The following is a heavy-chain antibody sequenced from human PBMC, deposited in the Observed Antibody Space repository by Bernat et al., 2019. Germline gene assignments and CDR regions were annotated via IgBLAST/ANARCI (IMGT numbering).Heavy chain of an antibody. J-gene: IGHJ3*02. V-gene: IGHV3-23*04. CDR2: ISGSGGRA. CDR3: AKVRSQWLVNSWRRAAFDI. CDR1: GFTFSSYA. D-gene: IGHD6-19*01. Sequence: EVQLVESGGGLVQPGGSLRLSCAASGFTFSSYAMSWVRQAPGKGLEWVSAISGSGGRADYADSVKGRFTSSRDNSKNTLYLQMNSLRAEDTAVYYCAKVRSQWLVNSWRRAAFDIWGQGTMVTVSS.